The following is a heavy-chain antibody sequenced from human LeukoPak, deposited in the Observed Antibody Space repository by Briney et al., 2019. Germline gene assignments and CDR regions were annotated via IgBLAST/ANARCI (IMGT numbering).Heavy chain of an antibody. J-gene: IGHJ4*02. CDR1: EFSFSSYN. Sequence: GRSLRLSCAASEFSFSSYNMHWVRQAPGKGPEWVAVISYDGSNKYDADSVKGRFTISRDNSKNMLYLQMNSLRAEDTAVYYCASDYCSSTSCYIFDNWGQGTLVTVSS. CDR3: ASDYCSSTSCYIFDN. CDR2: ISYDGSNK. D-gene: IGHD2-2*02. V-gene: IGHV3-30-3*01.